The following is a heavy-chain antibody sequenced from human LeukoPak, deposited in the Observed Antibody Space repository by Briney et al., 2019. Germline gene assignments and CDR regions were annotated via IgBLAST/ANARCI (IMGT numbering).Heavy chain of an antibody. D-gene: IGHD3-10*01. CDR2: FDPEDGET. V-gene: IGHV1-24*01. CDR3: ATRYYYGSGKAFDI. J-gene: IGHJ3*02. Sequence: ASVKVSCKVSGYTLTELSMHWVRQAPGKGLEWMGGFDPEDGETIYAQKFQGRVTMTEDTSTDTAYMELGSLRSEDTAVYYCATRYYYGSGKAFDIWGQGTMVTVSS. CDR1: GYTLTELS.